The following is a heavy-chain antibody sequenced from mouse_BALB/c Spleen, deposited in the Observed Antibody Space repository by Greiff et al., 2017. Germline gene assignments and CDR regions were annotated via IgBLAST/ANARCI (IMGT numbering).Heavy chain of an antibody. CDR2: ISSGSSTI. CDR3: AQDYCGAMDY. D-gene: IGHD2-1*01. Sequence: DVKLVESGGGLVQPGGSRKLSCAASGFTFSSVGMHWGRQAPEKGLEWVAYISSGSSTIYYADTVKGRFTISRDNPKNTLFLQMTSLRSEDTAMYYCAQDYCGAMDYWGQGTSVTVSS. J-gene: IGHJ4*01. CDR1: GFTFSSVG. V-gene: IGHV5-17*02.